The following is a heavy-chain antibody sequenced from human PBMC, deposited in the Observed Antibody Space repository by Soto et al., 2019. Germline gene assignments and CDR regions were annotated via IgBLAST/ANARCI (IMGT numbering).Heavy chain of an antibody. V-gene: IGHV4-59*01. D-gene: IGHD6-19*01. Sequence: PSETLSLTCTVSGGSISSYYWSWIRQPPGKGLEWIGYIYYTGSTNYNPSLKSRVTISVDTSKNQFSLKLTSVTAADTAVYYCARDRXYLSSGVNYYGMDVWGQGTTVTVSS. CDR2: IYYTGST. CDR1: GGSISSYY. J-gene: IGHJ6*02. CDR3: ARDRXYLSSGVNYYGMDV.